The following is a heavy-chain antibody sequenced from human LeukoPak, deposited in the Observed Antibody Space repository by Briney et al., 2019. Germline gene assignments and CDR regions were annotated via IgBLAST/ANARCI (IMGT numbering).Heavy chain of an antibody. CDR2: ISSSAGST. J-gene: IGHJ4*02. D-gene: IGHD3-10*01. CDR1: GFTFSSYA. Sequence: GGSLRLSCAASGFTFSSYALSWVRQAPGKGLEWVSTISSSAGSTYYADSVKGRFTISRDNSKNTLYLQMNSLRAGDTAVYYCATRGSGSYFLLYYFDYWGQGTLVTVSS. CDR3: ATRGSGSYFLLYYFDY. V-gene: IGHV3-23*01.